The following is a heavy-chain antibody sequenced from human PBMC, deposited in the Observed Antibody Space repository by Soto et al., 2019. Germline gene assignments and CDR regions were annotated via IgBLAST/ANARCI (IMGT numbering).Heavy chain of an antibody. D-gene: IGHD3-22*01. V-gene: IGHV1-69*13. CDR1: GGTFSSYA. CDR2: IIPIFGTA. J-gene: IGHJ4*02. Sequence: SVKVSCKASGGTFSSYAISWVRQAPGQGLEWMGGIIPIFGTANYAQKFQGRVTITADESTSTAYMELSSLRSEDTAVYYCARDKHYYDSSVQDGYFDYWGQGTLVTVSS. CDR3: ARDKHYYDSSVQDGYFDY.